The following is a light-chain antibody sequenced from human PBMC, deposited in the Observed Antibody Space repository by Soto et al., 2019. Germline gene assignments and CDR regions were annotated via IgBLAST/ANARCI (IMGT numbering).Light chain of an antibody. J-gene: IGKJ3*01. CDR1: QSLTTKA. CDR3: QQYGDWLLS. CDR2: AAS. Sequence: EIVLTQSPGTLSLSPRETVTLSCTASQSLTTKALASYQQKPGQTPRLLIDAASTRDTAIPDRFNGSGSGTDFTLTISRVEPEDFAEYHCQQYGDWLLSFGPGTKVDI. V-gene: IGKV3-20*01.